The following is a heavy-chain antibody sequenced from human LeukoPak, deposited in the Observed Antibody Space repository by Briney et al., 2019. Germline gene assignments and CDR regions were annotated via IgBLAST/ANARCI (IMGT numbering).Heavy chain of an antibody. CDR3: AKDGGLHLYYYYNYMDI. V-gene: IGHV3-30*02. D-gene: IGHD5-24*01. CDR1: RFTFNSYG. CDR2: IRYDGSYE. Sequence: GGSLRLSCAASRFTFNSYGMHWVRQAPGKGLEWVAFIRYDGSYEYYADSVKGRFTISRDNSKTTLYLQMNSLRSEDTAVYYCAKDGGLHLYYYYNYMDIWGKGTTVTVSS. J-gene: IGHJ6*03.